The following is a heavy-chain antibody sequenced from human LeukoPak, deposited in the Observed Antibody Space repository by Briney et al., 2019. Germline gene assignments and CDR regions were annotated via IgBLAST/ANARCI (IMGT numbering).Heavy chain of an antibody. CDR2: IRYNGNNQ. V-gene: IGHV3-30*02. Sequence: GGSLRLSCAASGFTFNNYGMHWVCQAPGKGLEWVAFIRYNGNNQYYADSVKGRFTISRDNSKNTLYLQMNSLKGDDTAVYYCAKDSAFYYIDVWGKGTTVIISS. D-gene: IGHD3-10*01. CDR3: AKDSAFYYIDV. J-gene: IGHJ6*03. CDR1: GFTFNNYG.